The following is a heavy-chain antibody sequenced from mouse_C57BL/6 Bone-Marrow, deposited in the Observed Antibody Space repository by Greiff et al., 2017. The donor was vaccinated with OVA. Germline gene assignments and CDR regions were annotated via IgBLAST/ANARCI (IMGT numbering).Heavy chain of an antibody. V-gene: IGHV1-54*01. Sequence: QVQLQQSGAELVRPGTSVKVSCKASGYAFTNYLIEWVKQRPGQGLEWIGRINPGSGGTNYNEKFKGKATLTADKSSSTAYMQLSSLTSEDSAVYFCARRDYWGPGTSVTVSS. CDR3: ARRDY. J-gene: IGHJ4*01. CDR1: GYAFTNYL. CDR2: INPGSGGT.